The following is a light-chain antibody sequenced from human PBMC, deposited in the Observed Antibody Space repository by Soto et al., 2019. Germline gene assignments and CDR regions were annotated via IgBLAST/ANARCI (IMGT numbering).Light chain of an antibody. CDR3: SSYTSSSTPYV. CDR2: EVS. Sequence: QSALTQPSSVSGSPGQSITISCTGTSRDVCGYNYVSWYQQHPGKAPKLLIYEVSNRPSGVSNRFSGAKSGNTASLTISGLQAADEDDYYCSSYTSSSTPYVFGTGTKVTVL. V-gene: IGLV2-14*01. J-gene: IGLJ1*01. CDR1: SRDVCGYNY.